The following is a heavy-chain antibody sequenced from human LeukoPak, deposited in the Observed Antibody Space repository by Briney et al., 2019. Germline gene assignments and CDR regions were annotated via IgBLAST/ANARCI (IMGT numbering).Heavy chain of an antibody. D-gene: IGHD3-22*01. J-gene: IGHJ5*02. Sequence: GSSVKVSCKASGGTFSSYAISWVRQAPGQGLEWMGGIIPIFGTANYAQKFQGRVTITADESTSTAYMELSSLRSEDTAVYYCARRINYYDSERSWFDPWGQGTLVTVSS. V-gene: IGHV1-69*01. CDR3: ARRINYYDSERSWFDP. CDR1: GGTFSSYA. CDR2: IIPIFGTA.